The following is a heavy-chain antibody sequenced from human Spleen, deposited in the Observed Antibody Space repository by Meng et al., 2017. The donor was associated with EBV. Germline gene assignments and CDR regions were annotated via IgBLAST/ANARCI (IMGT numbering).Heavy chain of an antibody. CDR2: VHYSGST. CDR1: GDSISSFYY. J-gene: IGHJ5*02. CDR3: ARPFPSWQSPRLDPFGA. V-gene: IGHV4-39*01. Sequence: QVQLQESGPGLVKLSETLSLTCTVSGDSISSFYYWAWLRQPPGRGLEWIGSVHYSGSTYYSPSFKSRVTVSVDTSKNQFSLRLTSVTAADTAVYYCARPFPSWQSPRLDPFGAWGQGTLVTVSS. D-gene: IGHD6-19*01.